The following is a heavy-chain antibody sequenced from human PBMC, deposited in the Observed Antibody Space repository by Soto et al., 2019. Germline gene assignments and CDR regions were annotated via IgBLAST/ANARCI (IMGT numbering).Heavy chain of an antibody. CDR3: ARLDVVVPAAKLFDY. J-gene: IGHJ4*02. D-gene: IGHD2-2*01. CDR1: GGSISSSSYY. CDR2: IYYSGST. Sequence: SETLSLTCTVSGGSISSSSYYWVWIRQPPGKGLEWIGSIYYSGSTYYNPSLKSRVTISVDTSKNQFSLKLSSVTAADTAVYYCARLDVVVPAAKLFDYWGQGTLVTVSS. V-gene: IGHV4-39*01.